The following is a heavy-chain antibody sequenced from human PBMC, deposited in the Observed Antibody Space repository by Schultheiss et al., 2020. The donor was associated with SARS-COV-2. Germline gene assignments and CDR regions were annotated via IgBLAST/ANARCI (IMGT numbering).Heavy chain of an antibody. CDR2: IYTSGST. V-gene: IGHV4-39*07. Sequence: SETLSLTCTVSGGSISSSSYYWGWIRQPPGKGLEWIGRIYTSGSTNYNPSLKSRVTISVDTSKNQFSLKLSSVTAADTAVYYCARWGSGWLGFDYWGQGTLVTVSS. D-gene: IGHD6-19*01. CDR1: GGSISSSSYY. CDR3: ARWGSGWLGFDY. J-gene: IGHJ4*02.